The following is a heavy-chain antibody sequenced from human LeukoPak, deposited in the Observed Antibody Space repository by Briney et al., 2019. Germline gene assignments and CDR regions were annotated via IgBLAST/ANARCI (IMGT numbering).Heavy chain of an antibody. J-gene: IGHJ5*02. CDR2: IRYDGSNK. V-gene: IGHV3-30*02. CDR3: AKGPYSSSSDNWFDP. Sequence: TGGSLRVSCAASGFTFSSYGMHWVRQAPGKGLEWVAFIRYDGSNKYYADSVKGRFTISRDNSKNTLYLQMNSLRAEDTAVYYCAKGPYSSSSDNWFDPWGQGTLVTVSS. D-gene: IGHD6-6*01. CDR1: GFTFSSYG.